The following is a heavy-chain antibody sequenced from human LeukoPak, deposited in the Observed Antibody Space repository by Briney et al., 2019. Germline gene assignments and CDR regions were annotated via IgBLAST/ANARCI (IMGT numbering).Heavy chain of an antibody. D-gene: IGHD4-23*01. CDR1: GYTFTGYY. CDR2: INPNSGGT. CDR3: ARGSGLRWFYYYYMDV. J-gene: IGHJ6*03. V-gene: IGHV1-2*02. Sequence: GASVKVSCKASGYTFTGYYMRWVRQAPGQGLEWMGWINPNSGGTNYAQKFQGRVTITRNTSISTAYMELSSLRSEDTAVYYCARGSGLRWFYYYYMDVWGKGTTVTVSS.